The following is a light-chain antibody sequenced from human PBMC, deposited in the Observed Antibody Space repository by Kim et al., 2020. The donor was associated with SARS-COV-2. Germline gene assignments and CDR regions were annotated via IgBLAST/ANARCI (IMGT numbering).Light chain of an antibody. V-gene: IGKV1-33*01. Sequence: LSASVGDRVTITCQASQDITNCLNWYQQRPGKAPRLLIYDASTLEAGVPSRFRGSGSGTEFTFTITSLQPEDVATYYCQQCAHPHSLGQGTKLEI. CDR3: QQCAHPHS. CDR1: QDITNC. J-gene: IGKJ2*01. CDR2: DAS.